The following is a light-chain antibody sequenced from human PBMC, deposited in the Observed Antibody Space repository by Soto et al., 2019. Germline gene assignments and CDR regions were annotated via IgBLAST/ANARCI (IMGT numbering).Light chain of an antibody. CDR1: QSISSY. CDR2: AAS. V-gene: IGKV1-39*01. Sequence: DIQMTQSPSSLSASVGDRVTITCRASQSISSYLNWYQQKPGKAPKLLIYAASSLESGVRSRFSGSGYGTDFTLTISSLQPEDVATYDCQQSYSSPRTFGHGTKLEIK. J-gene: IGKJ2*01. CDR3: QQSYSSPRT.